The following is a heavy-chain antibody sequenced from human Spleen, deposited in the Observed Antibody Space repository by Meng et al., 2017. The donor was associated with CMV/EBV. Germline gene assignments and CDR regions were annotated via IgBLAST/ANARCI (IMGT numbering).Heavy chain of an antibody. V-gene: IGHV3-66*04. D-gene: IGHD3-16*01. CDR3: ARQWDYGYNSLDY. J-gene: IGHJ4*02. CDR1: GFTVSSNY. CDR2: IYRGDST. Sequence: GESLKISCAASGFTVSSNYMSWVRQAPGKGLEWVSLIYRGDSTLYADSVKGRFTISRENAKNSFSLQMNSLRVGDTAVYYCARQWDYGYNSLDYWGQGTLVTVSS.